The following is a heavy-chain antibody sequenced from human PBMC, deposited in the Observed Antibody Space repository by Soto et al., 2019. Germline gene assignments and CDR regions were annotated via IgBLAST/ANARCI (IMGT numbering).Heavy chain of an antibody. CDR2: INAGNGNT. Sequence: ASVKVSCKASGYTFTSYAMHWVRQAPGQRLEWMGWINAGNGNTKYSQKFQGRVTITRDTSASTAYMELSSLRSEDTAVYYCALSYGDSYYYYYGMDVWGQGTTVTVSS. V-gene: IGHV1-3*01. D-gene: IGHD4-17*01. CDR1: GYTFTSYA. CDR3: ALSYGDSYYYYYGMDV. J-gene: IGHJ6*02.